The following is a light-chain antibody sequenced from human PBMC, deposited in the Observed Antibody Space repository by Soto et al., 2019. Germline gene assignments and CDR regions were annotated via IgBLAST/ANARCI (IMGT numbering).Light chain of an antibody. CDR1: RDDIGAYDY. Sequence: LTQPASVSGPPGQSITISCAGTRDDIGAYDYVSWYQQHPGNAPKLLVYEVTNRPSGVSDRFSGSKSGNTASLTISGLQAEDEADYYCNSYTNSSAVVFGGGTKVTVL. CDR2: EVT. CDR3: NSYTNSSAVV. J-gene: IGLJ2*01. V-gene: IGLV2-14*01.